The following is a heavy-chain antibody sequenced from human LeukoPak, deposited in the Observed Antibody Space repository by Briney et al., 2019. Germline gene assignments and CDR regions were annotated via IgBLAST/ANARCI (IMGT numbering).Heavy chain of an antibody. V-gene: IGHV3-21*01. Sequence: GGSLRLSCATSGFTFSSYILNWVRQAPGKGLEWVSSISSSSSYIYYADSVKGRFTISRDNAKNSLYLQMNSLRAEDTAVYYCARDRHGVATIGDFDYWGQGNLVTVSS. D-gene: IGHD5-12*01. J-gene: IGHJ4*02. CDR3: ARDRHGVATIGDFDY. CDR1: GFTFSSYI. CDR2: ISSSSSYI.